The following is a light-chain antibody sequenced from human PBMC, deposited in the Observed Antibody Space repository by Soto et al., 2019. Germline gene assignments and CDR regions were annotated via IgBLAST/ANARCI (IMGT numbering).Light chain of an antibody. CDR2: GAS. V-gene: IGKV3-20*01. J-gene: IGKJ1*01. CDR3: QQYDTLPRT. CDR1: QSVSSSF. Sequence: ENVLTQSPGTLSLSPGERATLSCRASQSVSSSFLAWYQQKPGQAPRLLIYGASNRATDIPDRFSGSGSGTDFTLTISRLEPEYFAVYYCQQYDTLPRTFGPGTKVEIK.